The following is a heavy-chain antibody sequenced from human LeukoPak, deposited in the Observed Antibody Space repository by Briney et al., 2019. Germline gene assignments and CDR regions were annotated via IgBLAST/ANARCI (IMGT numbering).Heavy chain of an antibody. Sequence: SVTVSCKASGYTFTAFYMHWVRQAPGQGLEWMGGIIPIFGTANYAQKFQGRVTITADESTSTAYMELSSLRSEDTAVYYCARGDWFDPWGQGTLVTVSS. CDR2: IIPIFGTA. CDR3: ARGDWFDP. J-gene: IGHJ5*02. CDR1: GYTFTAFY. V-gene: IGHV1-69*13.